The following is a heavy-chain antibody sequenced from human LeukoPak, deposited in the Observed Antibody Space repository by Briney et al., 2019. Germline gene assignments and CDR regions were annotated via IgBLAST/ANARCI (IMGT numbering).Heavy chain of an antibody. CDR3: ASSDGQPPRLDSSYDVFDY. CDR2: IFHSGST. J-gene: IGHJ4*02. Sequence: PSGTVSLTCAVSGGSISSNNWWSWVRQPPGRGLEWIGEIFHSGSTNYNPSLKSRVTMSVDKSKNQFSLTLTSVTAADTALYYCASSDGQPPRLDSSYDVFDYWGQGTLVTVSS. D-gene: IGHD3-3*01. V-gene: IGHV4-4*02. CDR1: GGSISSNNW.